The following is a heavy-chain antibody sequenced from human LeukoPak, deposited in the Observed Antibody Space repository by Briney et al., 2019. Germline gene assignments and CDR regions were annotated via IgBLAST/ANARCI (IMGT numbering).Heavy chain of an antibody. J-gene: IGHJ4*02. Sequence: GGSLRLSCAASGFTVSSNYMSWVRQAPGKGLEWVSVIYSGGNTYYADSVKGRFTISRDNAKNSLYLQMNSLRAEDTAVYYCARDRYYYDSSGFFDYWGQGTLVTVSS. D-gene: IGHD3-22*01. CDR2: IYSGGNT. CDR1: GFTVSSNY. CDR3: ARDRYYYDSSGFFDY. V-gene: IGHV3-53*01.